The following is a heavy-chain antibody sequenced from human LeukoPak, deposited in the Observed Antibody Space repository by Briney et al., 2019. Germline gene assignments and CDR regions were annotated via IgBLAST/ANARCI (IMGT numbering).Heavy chain of an antibody. CDR1: GYSFTTYW. V-gene: IGHV5-51*01. CDR3: ARGLYYYDSSGYLGFDAFDI. J-gene: IGHJ3*02. CDR2: IYPGDSDT. Sequence: GESVKISCKGSGYSFTTYWIGWVRQMPGKSLEWMGIIYPGDSDTRYSPSFQGQVTISADKSISTAYLQWSSLKASDTAMYYCARGLYYYDSSGYLGFDAFDIWGQGTMVTVSS. D-gene: IGHD3-22*01.